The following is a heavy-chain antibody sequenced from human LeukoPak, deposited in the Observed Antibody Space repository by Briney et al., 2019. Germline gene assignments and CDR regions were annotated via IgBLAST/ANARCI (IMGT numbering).Heavy chain of an antibody. CDR1: GFTFSGYW. D-gene: IGHD2-8*02. Sequence: GGSLRPSCAASGFTFSGYWMHWVRQAPGKGLVWVSRISPDGTTTNYADSAEGRFTISRDNAKNTLYLQMNGLRDEDAAVYYCTRVLAGRSGLMDVWGRGTAITVSS. CDR3: TRVLAGRSGLMDV. V-gene: IGHV3-74*01. CDR2: ISPDGTTT. J-gene: IGHJ6*02.